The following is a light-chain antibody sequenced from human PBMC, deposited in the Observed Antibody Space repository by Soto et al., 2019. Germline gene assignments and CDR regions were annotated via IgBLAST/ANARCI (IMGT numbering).Light chain of an antibody. CDR3: SSYETSGSMV. CDR2: DVS. Sequence: QSVLTQKASVSGSPGQSITIYCTGTNSEAGGYNYVSWYLKHPGKTHKLMIYDVSNRPSGVSNLFSGSKYGNTASLTISGLQAEDEADYYGSSYETSGSMVFGEELQLPV. V-gene: IGLV2-14*01. CDR1: NSEAGGYNY. J-gene: IGLJ2*01.